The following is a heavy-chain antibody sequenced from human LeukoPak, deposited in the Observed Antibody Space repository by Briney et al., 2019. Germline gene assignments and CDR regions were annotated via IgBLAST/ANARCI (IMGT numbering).Heavy chain of an antibody. J-gene: IGHJ6*02. Sequence: GGSLRPSCAASGFTFSSYEMNWVRQAPGKGLEWVANIKQDGSEKYYVDSVKGRFTISRDNAKNSLYLQMNSLRAEDTAVYYCARDSTGITIFGVVIIYYYYGMDVWGQGTTVTVSS. CDR1: GFTFSSYE. CDR2: IKQDGSEK. CDR3: ARDSTGITIFGVVIIYYYYGMDV. V-gene: IGHV3-7*01. D-gene: IGHD3-3*01.